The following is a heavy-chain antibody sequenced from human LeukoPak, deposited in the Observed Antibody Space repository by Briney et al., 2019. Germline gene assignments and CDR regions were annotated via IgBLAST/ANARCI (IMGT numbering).Heavy chain of an antibody. CDR1: GSSISSTNYY. CDR3: ARHRRIFGPVTFGRLDY. Sequence: SETLALTCDVSGSSISSTNYYWGWIRQPPGKGLEWIGTLSYNGRAYYNPSLKSRVVISAETSKNQFSVKLGSVTAADTAVYYCARHRRIFGPVTFGRLDYWGQGILVTVSS. CDR2: LSYNGRA. J-gene: IGHJ4*02. D-gene: IGHD3/OR15-3a*01. V-gene: IGHV4-39*01.